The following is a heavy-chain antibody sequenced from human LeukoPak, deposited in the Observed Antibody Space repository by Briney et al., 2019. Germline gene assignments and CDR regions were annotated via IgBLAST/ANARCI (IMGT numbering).Heavy chain of an antibody. D-gene: IGHD6-13*01. Sequence: PSETLSLTCTVSGGSISSSSYYWGWIRQPPGKGLEWIGSIYYSGSTYYNPSLKSRVTISVDTSKNQFSLKLSSVTAADTAVYYCARDQKLVAAAGTENWFDPWGQGTLVTVSS. CDR2: IYYSGST. J-gene: IGHJ5*02. CDR3: ARDQKLVAAAGTENWFDP. V-gene: IGHV4-39*07. CDR1: GGSISSSSYY.